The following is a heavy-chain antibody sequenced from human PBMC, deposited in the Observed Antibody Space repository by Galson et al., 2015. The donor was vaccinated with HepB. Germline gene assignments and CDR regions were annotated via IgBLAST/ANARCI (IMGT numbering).Heavy chain of an antibody. CDR3: ARTGNFYLDY. CDR2: IRKRVNGYTT. CDR1: GFSFSDQY. V-gene: IGHV3-72*01. Sequence: SLRLSCAASGFSFSDQYMDWVRQAPGKGLEWVGRIRKRVNGYTTEYAASVKGRFTISRDDSKDSLYLQMNSLKVEDTAVYYCARTGNFYLDYWGQGTVVTVSS. J-gene: IGHJ4*02.